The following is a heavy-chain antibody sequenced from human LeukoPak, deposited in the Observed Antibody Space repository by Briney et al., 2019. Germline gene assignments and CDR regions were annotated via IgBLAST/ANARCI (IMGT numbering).Heavy chain of an antibody. CDR2: ISYDGSNK. D-gene: IGHD4-17*01. Sequence: GRSLRLSCAASGFTFSSYGMHWVRQAPGKGLEWVAVISYDGSNKYYADSVKGRFTISRDNSKNTLYLQMNSLRAEDTAVYYCAKERDYGDYETAFVIWGEGTMVTVSS. J-gene: IGHJ3*02. CDR1: GFTFSSYG. V-gene: IGHV3-30*18. CDR3: AKERDYGDYETAFVI.